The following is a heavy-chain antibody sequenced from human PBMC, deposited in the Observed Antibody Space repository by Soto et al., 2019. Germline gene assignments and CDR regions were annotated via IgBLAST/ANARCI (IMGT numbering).Heavy chain of an antibody. Sequence: QVQLVQSGAEVKKPGASVKVSCKASGYTFTGYYMHWVRQAPGRGLEWMGWINPNSGGTNYAQKFQGSVTMTRDTSISTAYMELSRLRSDDTAVYYCARDRCSSTSCYSRYDAFDIWGQGPMVTVSS. CDR1: GYTFTGYY. CDR2: INPNSGGT. CDR3: ARDRCSSTSCYSRYDAFDI. J-gene: IGHJ3*02. D-gene: IGHD2-2*01. V-gene: IGHV1-2*02.